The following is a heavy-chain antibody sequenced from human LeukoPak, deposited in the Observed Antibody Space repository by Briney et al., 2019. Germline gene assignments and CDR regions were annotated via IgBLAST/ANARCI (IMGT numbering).Heavy chain of an antibody. J-gene: IGHJ5*02. V-gene: IGHV3-15*01. CDR2: IKSKTDGGTT. CDR1: GFTFSNAW. Sequence: GGSLRLSCAASGFTFSNAWMSWVRQAPGKGLEWVSRIKSKTDGGTTDYAAPVKGRFTISGDDSKNTLYLQMNSLKTEDTAVYYCTTDWFDPWGQGTLVTVSS. CDR3: TTDWFDP.